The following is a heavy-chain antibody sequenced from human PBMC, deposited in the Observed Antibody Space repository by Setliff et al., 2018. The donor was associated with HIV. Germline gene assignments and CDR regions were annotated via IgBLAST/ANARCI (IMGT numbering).Heavy chain of an antibody. J-gene: IGHJ5*02. V-gene: IGHV4-34*01. CDR2: INHSGST. CDR1: GGSFSGYY. Sequence: TLSLTCAVYGGSFSGYYWSWIRQPPGKGLEWIGEINHSGSTNYNPSLKSRVTISVDTSKNQFSLRLTSVTAADTAVYYCATCRHRPSNWFDPWGQGTVVTVSS. CDR3: ATCRHRPSNWFDP.